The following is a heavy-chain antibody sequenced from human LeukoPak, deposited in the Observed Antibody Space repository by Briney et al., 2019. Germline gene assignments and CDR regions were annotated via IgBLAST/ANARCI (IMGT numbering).Heavy chain of an antibody. CDR2: IYTSGST. CDR1: GNSISSGDNY. Sequence: PSETLSLTCTVSGNSISSGDNYWSWIRQPAGKGLEWIGRIYTSGSTNYNPSLKSRVTISGDTSKNQFSLRLSSVTAADTAVYYCARDPPEGWFDPWGQGTLVTVSS. J-gene: IGHJ5*02. CDR3: ARDPPEGWFDP. V-gene: IGHV4-61*02.